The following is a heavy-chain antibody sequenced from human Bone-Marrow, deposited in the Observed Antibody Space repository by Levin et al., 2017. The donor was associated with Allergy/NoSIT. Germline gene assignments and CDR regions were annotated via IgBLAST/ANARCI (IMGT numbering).Heavy chain of an antibody. J-gene: IGHJ4*02. Sequence: PSETLSLTCTVSGGSIRGYYWSWIRQPPGKGLEWIGYVYNSGITNYNPSLKGRVTISADTSISLKLASVTAADTAVYYCARSPHPAVAGTRVIDSWGQGTLVTVSA. V-gene: IGHV4-59*08. CDR2: VYNSGIT. CDR1: GGSIRGYY. D-gene: IGHD6-19*01. CDR3: ARSPHPAVAGTRVIDS.